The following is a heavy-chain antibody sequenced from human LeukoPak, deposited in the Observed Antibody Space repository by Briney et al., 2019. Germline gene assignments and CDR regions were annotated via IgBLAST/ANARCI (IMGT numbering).Heavy chain of an antibody. V-gene: IGHV3-23*01. J-gene: IGHJ4*02. CDR1: GFTFNHYW. D-gene: IGHD6-6*01. Sequence: GGSLRLSCAASGFTFNHYWMSWVRQAPGKGLEWVSAISGSGGSTYYADSVKGRFTISRDNSKNTLYLQMNSLGAEDTAVYYCAKVSKSSSSPYYFDYWGQGTLVTVSS. CDR3: AKVSKSSSSPYYFDY. CDR2: ISGSGGST.